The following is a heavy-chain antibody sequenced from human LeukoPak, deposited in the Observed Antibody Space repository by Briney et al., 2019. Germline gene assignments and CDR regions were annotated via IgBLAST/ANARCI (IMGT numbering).Heavy chain of an antibody. Sequence: SETLSLTCTVSGGSISSSTYYWGWIRQPPGKGLEWIGSISYSGSTYYNPSLKSRVIISVDTSKNQFSLKLSSVTAADTAVYYCARDRPRLRGYSYGYYYYMDVWGKGTTVTVSS. V-gene: IGHV4-39*07. CDR3: ARDRPRLRGYSYGYYYYMDV. D-gene: IGHD5-18*01. CDR2: ISYSGST. CDR1: GGSISSSTYY. J-gene: IGHJ6*03.